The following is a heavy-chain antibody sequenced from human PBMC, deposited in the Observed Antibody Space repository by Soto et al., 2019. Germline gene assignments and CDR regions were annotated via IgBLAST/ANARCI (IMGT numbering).Heavy chain of an antibody. Sequence: GGSLRLSCAASGFTFSSYAMSWVRQAPGKGLEWVSAISGSGGSTYYADSVKGRFTISRDNSKNTLYLQMNSLRAEDTAVYYCAKDLVELRGVDYGMDVWGQGTTVTVSS. J-gene: IGHJ6*02. CDR3: AKDLVELRGVDYGMDV. V-gene: IGHV3-23*01. CDR1: GFTFSSYA. D-gene: IGHD1-26*01. CDR2: ISGSGGST.